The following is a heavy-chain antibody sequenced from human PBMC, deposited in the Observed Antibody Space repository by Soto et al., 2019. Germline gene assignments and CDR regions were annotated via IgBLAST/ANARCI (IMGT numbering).Heavy chain of an antibody. CDR3: LREAD. CDR2: IKSDGIDR. Sequence: EVHLVESGGGWVQPGGSLRLYCAASGFIFSNYWMSWVRQAPGKGPEWVAKIKSDGIDRYYADSVRGRFTISRDTAKNSLYLQMNSLRAEDTAVYYCLREADWGQGILITVSS. J-gene: IGHJ4*02. CDR1: GFIFSNYW. V-gene: IGHV3-7*05.